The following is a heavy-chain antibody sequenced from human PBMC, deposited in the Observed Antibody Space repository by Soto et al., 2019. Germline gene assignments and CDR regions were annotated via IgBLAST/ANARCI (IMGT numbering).Heavy chain of an antibody. CDR2: INPNSGGT. D-gene: IGHD3-22*01. Sequence: ASVKVSCKASGYTFTGYYMHWVRQAPGQGLEWMGWINPNSGGTNYAQKFQGWVTMTRDTSISTAYMELSRLRSDDTAVYYCARGDSSGYYYPDYWGQGTLVTVSS. CDR1: GYTFTGYY. V-gene: IGHV1-2*04. CDR3: ARGDSSGYYYPDY. J-gene: IGHJ4*02.